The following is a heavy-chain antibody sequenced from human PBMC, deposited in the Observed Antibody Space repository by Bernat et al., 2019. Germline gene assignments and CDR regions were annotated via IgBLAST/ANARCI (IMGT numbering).Heavy chain of an antibody. CDR1: GFIFTSNG. J-gene: IGHJ2*01. V-gene: IGHV1-18*01. Sequence: QGELVQSGTEMKKLGASVRVSCKAPGFIFTSNGFAWVRQAPGQGLEGMGRVSAYNGDTQYAQKFQGRVLMTTDSSTTTAYMELKNLRSDDTAVYFCATTSVSLYWYFDLWGRGTLVTVSS. CDR3: ATTSVSLYWYFDL. CDR2: VSAYNGDT.